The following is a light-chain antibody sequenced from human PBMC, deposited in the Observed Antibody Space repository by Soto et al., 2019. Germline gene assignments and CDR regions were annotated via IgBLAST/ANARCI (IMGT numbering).Light chain of an antibody. CDR2: EVT. J-gene: IGLJ2*01. CDR3: SSYAGSISFVV. Sequence: QSALTQPPSASGSPGQSVTISCTGTSSDIGGYNYVSWYQQHPGKAPKLIIYEVTKRPSGVPDRFSGSKSGNTASLIVSGLQAADEADYYCSSYAGSISFVVFGGGTKLTVL. V-gene: IGLV2-8*01. CDR1: SSDIGGYNY.